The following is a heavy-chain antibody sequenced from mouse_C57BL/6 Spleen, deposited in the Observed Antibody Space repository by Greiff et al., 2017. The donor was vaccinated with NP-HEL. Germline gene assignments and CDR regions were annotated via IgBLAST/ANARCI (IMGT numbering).Heavy chain of an antibody. CDR1: GFTFSDYY. D-gene: IGHD2-12*01. J-gene: IGHJ2*01. CDR3: ARSYYSLDY. CDR2: INYDGSST. V-gene: IGHV5-16*01. Sequence: EVKLMESEGGLVQPGSSMKLSCTASGFTFSDYYMAWVRQVPEKGLEWVANINYDGSSTYYLDSLKSRFIISRDNAKNILYLQMSSLKSEDTATYYCARSYYSLDYWGQGTTLTVSS.